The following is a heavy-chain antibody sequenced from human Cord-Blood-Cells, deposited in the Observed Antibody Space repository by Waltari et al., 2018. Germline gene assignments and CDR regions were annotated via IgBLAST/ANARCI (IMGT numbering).Heavy chain of an antibody. CDR3: ARGSPYSGSYYGAFDI. J-gene: IGHJ3*02. V-gene: IGHV1-69*09. CDR1: VGPFSSYA. Sequence: QVQLVQSGAEVKKPGSSVTVYCTASVGPFSSYAISWVRQAPGQGLEWMGRIIPILGIANYAQKFQGRVTITADKSTSTAYMELSSLRSEDTAVYYCARGSPYSGSYYGAFDIWGQGTMVTVSS. D-gene: IGHD1-26*01. CDR2: IIPILGIA.